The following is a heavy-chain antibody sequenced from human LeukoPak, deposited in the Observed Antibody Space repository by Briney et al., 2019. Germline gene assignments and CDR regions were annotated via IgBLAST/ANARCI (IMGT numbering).Heavy chain of an antibody. CDR1: GFSFSIYD. J-gene: IGHJ4*02. Sequence: SGESLRLSCAASGFSFSIYDMNWVRQAPGKELEWVAFIGTSNNAKYYADSVTGRLATSRDHALETLSLQMNSLSADDTAVYYCARGRRMGDGNVDFDLWGQGTLVAVS. D-gene: IGHD3-16*01. CDR3: ARGRRMGDGNVDFDL. CDR2: IGTSNNAK. V-gene: IGHV3-48*01.